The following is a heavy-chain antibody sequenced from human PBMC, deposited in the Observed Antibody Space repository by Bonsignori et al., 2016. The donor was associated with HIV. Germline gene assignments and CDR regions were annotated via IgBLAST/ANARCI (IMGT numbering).Heavy chain of an antibody. D-gene: IGHD1-14*01. V-gene: IGHV1-24*01. Sequence: QAHLEQSGAEVEKPGASVRVSCKVSGDSLNEVSIHWXRQAPGKGLEWMGGIDPEDGETIYAQKFQGRVVMTEDTSTDTAYMELSSLRSEDTAMYYCTRITGEQFDRHYWYFD. J-gene: IGHJ2*01. CDR3: TRITGEQFDRHYWYFD. CDR1: GDSLNEVS. CDR2: IDPEDGET.